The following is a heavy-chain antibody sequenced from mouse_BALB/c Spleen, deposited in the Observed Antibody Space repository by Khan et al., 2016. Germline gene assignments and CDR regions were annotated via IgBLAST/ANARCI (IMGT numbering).Heavy chain of an antibody. CDR3: AKKTGGGRSY. Sequence: QLEESGPGLVKPSQSLSLTCTVTGYSITSDYAWNWIRQFPGNKLEWMGYISYSGSTSYNPSLKSRISITRDTSKNQFFLQLNSVTTEDTANSYSAKKTGGGRSYWGQGTTLTVSS. CDR1: GYSITSDYA. D-gene: IGHD1-1*01. V-gene: IGHV3-2*02. J-gene: IGHJ2*01. CDR2: ISYSGST.